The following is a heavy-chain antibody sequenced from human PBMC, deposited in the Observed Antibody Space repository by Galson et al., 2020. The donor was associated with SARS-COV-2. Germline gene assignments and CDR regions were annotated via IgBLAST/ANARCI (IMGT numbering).Heavy chain of an antibody. D-gene: IGHD3-22*01. J-gene: IGHJ3*02. CDR3: ARDRITMIVVVTTDAFDI. CDR1: GFTFSSYS. CDR2: ISSSSSYI. Sequence: GESLKISCAASGFTFSSYSMNWVRQAPGKGLEWVSSISSSSSYIYYADSVKGRFTISRDNAKNSLYLQMNSLRAEDTAVYYCARDRITMIVVVTTDAFDIWGQGTMVTVS. V-gene: IGHV3-21*01.